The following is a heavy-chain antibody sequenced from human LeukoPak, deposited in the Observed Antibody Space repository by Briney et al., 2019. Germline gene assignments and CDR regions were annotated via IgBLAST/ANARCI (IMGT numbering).Heavy chain of an antibody. V-gene: IGHV3-7*01. CDR1: GFTFPTFW. CDR2: IKEDGSEK. CDR3: ARMQMDTGYRPFDF. D-gene: IGHD5-24*01. Sequence: PGGSLRLSCAASGFTFPTFWMAWVRQAPGKGLEWVAKIKEDGSEKDYVDSVKGRFTIYRDNAKNSLHLQMNYLRAEDTAVYYCARMQMDTGYRPFDFWGQGTMVAVSS. J-gene: IGHJ3*01.